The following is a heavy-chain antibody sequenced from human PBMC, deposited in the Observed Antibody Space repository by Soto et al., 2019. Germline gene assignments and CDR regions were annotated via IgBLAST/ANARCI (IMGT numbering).Heavy chain of an antibody. Sequence: GSLRLSCVASGFGFNDYAMTWVRQAPGKGLEWVSSISNSGGRTDYADSVRGRFRISRDNSRNTLYLQMNSLRNEDSALYHCAIGKQEVRYFGPWGQGNMVTVSS. D-gene: IGHD1-1*01. J-gene: IGHJ5*02. V-gene: IGHV3-23*01. CDR2: ISNSGGRT. CDR1: GFGFNDYA. CDR3: AIGKQEVRYFGP.